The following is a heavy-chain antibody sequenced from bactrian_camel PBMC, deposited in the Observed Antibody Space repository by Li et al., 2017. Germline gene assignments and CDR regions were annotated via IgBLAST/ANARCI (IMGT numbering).Heavy chain of an antibody. Sequence: QVQLVESGGGSVQAGGSLRLSCTVSGFEIYNTEMGWYRQVPGKECELVSIKSGRGEIRYSDSVKGRFTISRDNAKNTLYLKLNSLRTEDTAMYYCAVDTTTYAPVFGQGTQVTVS. CDR1: GFEIYNTE. V-gene: IGHV3S60*01. J-gene: IGHJ4*01. CDR2: KSGRGEIR. D-gene: IGHD6*01.